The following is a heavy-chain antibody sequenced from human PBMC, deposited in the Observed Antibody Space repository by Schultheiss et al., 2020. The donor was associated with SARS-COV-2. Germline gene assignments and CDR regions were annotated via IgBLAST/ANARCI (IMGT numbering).Heavy chain of an antibody. D-gene: IGHD5-12*01. CDR2: INPSGGST. CDR1: GYTFTSYY. J-gene: IGHJ4*02. V-gene: IGHV1-46*01. CDR3: ASLVATPTPFDY. Sequence: ASVKVSCKASGYTFTSYYMHWVRQAPGQGLEWMGIINPSGGSTSYAQKFQGRVTMTTDTSTSTAYMELRSLRSDDTAVYYCASLVATPTPFDYWGQGTLVTVSS.